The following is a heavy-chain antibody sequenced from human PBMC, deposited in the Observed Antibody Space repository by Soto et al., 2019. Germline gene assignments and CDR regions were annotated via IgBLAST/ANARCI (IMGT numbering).Heavy chain of an antibody. V-gene: IGHV3-15*01. CDR1: GFTFSNAW. J-gene: IGHJ6*02. CDR3: TADPRGGMDV. Sequence: GGYLRISCAVSGFTFSNAWMSWVRQAPGKGLEWVGRIKSKTDGGTTDYVAPVKGRFIISRDDSKNTLYLQMNNLKVEDTAVYYCTADPRGGMDVWGLGTTVTVSS. CDR2: IKSKTDGGTT. D-gene: IGHD3-10*01.